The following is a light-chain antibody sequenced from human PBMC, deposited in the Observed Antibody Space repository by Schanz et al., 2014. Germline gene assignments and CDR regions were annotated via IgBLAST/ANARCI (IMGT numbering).Light chain of an antibody. CDR3: QQYGSSPPYT. V-gene: IGKV3-20*01. CDR1: QSVTSW. Sequence: EIVLTQSPATLSLSPGERATLSCRASQSVTSWLAWYQQKPGQAPRLLIYDASSRATGTPDRFSGSASGTEVTLPINSVEPEDFAVYYCQQYGSSPPYTFGQGTKLEIK. J-gene: IGKJ2*01. CDR2: DAS.